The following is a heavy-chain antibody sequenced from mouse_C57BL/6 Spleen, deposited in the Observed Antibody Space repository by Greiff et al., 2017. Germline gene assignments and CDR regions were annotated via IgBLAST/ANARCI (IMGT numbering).Heavy chain of an antibody. D-gene: IGHD1-1*01. Sequence: EVQLQQPGPELVKPGASVKIPCKASGYTFTDYNMDGVKQSHGKSLEWIGDINPNNGGTIYNQKFKGKATLTVDKSSTTAYMELRSLTSKDTAVYYCAREGGITTVGWYIDVWGTGTTVTVSS. J-gene: IGHJ1*03. V-gene: IGHV1-18*01. CDR2: INPNNGGT. CDR3: AREGGITTVGWYIDV. CDR1: GYTFTDYN.